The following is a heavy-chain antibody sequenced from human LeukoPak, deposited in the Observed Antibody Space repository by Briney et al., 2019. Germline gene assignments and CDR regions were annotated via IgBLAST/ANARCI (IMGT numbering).Heavy chain of an antibody. V-gene: IGHV3-23*01. CDR3: ATGLDLGYDESSLFDY. CDR2: INNTGGST. D-gene: IGHD6-19*01. CDR1: GFTFSNCA. Sequence: GGSLRLSCAASGFTFSNCAMSWVRQAPGKGLEWVSAINNTGGSTYYADSVKGRFTISRDNAKNTLYLQMNSLRAEDTAVYYCATGLDLGYDESSLFDYWGQGTLVTVSS. J-gene: IGHJ4*02.